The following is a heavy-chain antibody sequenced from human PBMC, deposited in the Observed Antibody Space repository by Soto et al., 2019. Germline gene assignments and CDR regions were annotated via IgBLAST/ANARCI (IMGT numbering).Heavy chain of an antibody. Sequence: SETLSLTCTVSGGSISSYYWSWIRQPPGKGLEWIGSIYYSGSTYYNPSLKSRVTISVDTSKNQFSLKLSSVTAADTAVYYCARAQSIRGVIIVPYYFDYWGQGTLVTVSS. J-gene: IGHJ4*02. CDR2: IYYSGST. V-gene: IGHV4-59*12. D-gene: IGHD3-10*01. CDR3: ARAQSIRGVIIVPYYFDY. CDR1: GGSISSYY.